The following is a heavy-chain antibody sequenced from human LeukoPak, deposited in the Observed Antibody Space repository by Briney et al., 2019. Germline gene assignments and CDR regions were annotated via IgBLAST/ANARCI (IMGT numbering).Heavy chain of an antibody. CDR2: IIPIFGTA. CDR3: ASHGTGYYSLRFDP. J-gene: IGHJ5*02. V-gene: IGHV1-69*13. CDR1: GGTFSSYA. Sequence: SVKVSCKASGGTFSSYAISWVRQAPGQGLEWMGGIIPIFGTANYAQKFQGRVTITADESTSTAYMELSSLRSEDTAVYYCASHGTGYYSLRFDPWGQGTLVTVSS. D-gene: IGHD3/OR15-3a*01.